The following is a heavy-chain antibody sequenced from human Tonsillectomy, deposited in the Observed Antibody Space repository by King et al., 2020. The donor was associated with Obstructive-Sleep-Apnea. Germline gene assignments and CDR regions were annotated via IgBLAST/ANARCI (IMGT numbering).Heavy chain of an antibody. V-gene: IGHV1-2*04. Sequence: QLVQSGAEVKKPGASVKVSCKASGYTFTGYYMHWVRQAPGQGLEWMGWINPNSGGTNYAQKFQGWVTTTRDTSISTAYMELSRLRSDDTAVYYCARSRSHSSGWYFRAQSFDYWGQGTLVTVSS. CDR1: GYTFTGYY. J-gene: IGHJ4*02. CDR2: INPNSGGT. D-gene: IGHD6-19*01. CDR3: ARSRSHSSGWYFRAQSFDY.